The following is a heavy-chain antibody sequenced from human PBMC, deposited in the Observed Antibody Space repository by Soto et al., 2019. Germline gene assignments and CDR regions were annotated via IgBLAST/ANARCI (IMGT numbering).Heavy chain of an antibody. CDR3: ARSIQGNDYIPYSSFDY. J-gene: IGHJ4*02. Sequence: GGSLRLSCAASGFTFSDYYMSWIRQAPGKGLEWVSYISSSGSTIYYADSVKGRFTISRDNAKNSLYLQMNSLRAEDTAVYYFARSIQGNDYIPYSSFDYWGQGTLVTVSS. D-gene: IGHD3-16*01. V-gene: IGHV3-11*01. CDR1: GFTFSDYY. CDR2: ISSSGSTI.